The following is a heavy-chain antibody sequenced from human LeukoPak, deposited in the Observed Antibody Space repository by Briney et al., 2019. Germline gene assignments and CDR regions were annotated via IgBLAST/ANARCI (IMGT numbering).Heavy chain of an antibody. J-gene: IGHJ6*03. CDR2: IYTSGTT. V-gene: IGHV4-4*09. Sequence: SETLSLTCTVSGGSISSYYWSWIRQPPGKGLEWIGYIYTSGTTNYNPSLKSRVTISVDTSKNQFSLKLSSVTAADTAVYYCARLSVYYYYMDVWGKGTTVTVSS. CDR1: GGSISSYY. CDR3: ARLSVYYYYMDV.